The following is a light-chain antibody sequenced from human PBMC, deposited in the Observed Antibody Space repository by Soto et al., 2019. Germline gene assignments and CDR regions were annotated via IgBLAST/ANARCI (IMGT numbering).Light chain of an antibody. CDR2: DAS. Sequence: AIPLTQSPSSLSASVGDRVTITCRASQDISSSLAWYHQKPGKAPNLLIYDASTLESGVPSRFSGSGSGTDFTLIISSLQPEDFATYFCQQFNTFPITFGQGTRLEIK. CDR3: QQFNTFPIT. V-gene: IGKV1-13*02. CDR1: QDISSS. J-gene: IGKJ5*01.